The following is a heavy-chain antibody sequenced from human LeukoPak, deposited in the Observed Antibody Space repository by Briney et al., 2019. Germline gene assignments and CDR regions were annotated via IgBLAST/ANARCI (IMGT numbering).Heavy chain of an antibody. CDR3: ARHNWGFDY. CDR1: GYTFTSYY. D-gene: IGHD1-1*01. J-gene: IGHJ4*02. V-gene: IGHV1-46*01. CDR2: INPSGGST. Sequence: GESLKISCKGSGYTFTSYYMHWVRQAPGQGLEWMGIINPSGGSTSYAQKFQGRVTMTRDTSTSTVYMELSSLRSEDTAVYYCARHNWGFDYWGQGTLVTVSS.